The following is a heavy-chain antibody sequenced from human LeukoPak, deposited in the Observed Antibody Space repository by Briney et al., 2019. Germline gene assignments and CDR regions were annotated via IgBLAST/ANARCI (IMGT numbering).Heavy chain of an antibody. Sequence: GESLRLSCAASGFTFKKYWMNWVRQVPGKGLKCLANIKEDGSETYYADSVKGRFTISRDNPKNLLFLQINSLRVEDTAVYYCARETPRRGETRDGYRWGQGTLVTVSS. J-gene: IGHJ4*02. CDR3: ARETPRRGETRDGYR. CDR2: IKEDGSET. CDR1: GFTFKKYW. V-gene: IGHV3-7*01. D-gene: IGHD5-24*01.